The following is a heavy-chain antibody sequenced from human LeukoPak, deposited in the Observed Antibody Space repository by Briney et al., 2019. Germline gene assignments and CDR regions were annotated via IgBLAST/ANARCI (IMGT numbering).Heavy chain of an antibody. CDR2: ISGYNGNT. CDR3: ATGDGIAVAGGDY. Sequence: ASVKVSCKASGYSFSGNGITWVRQAPGQGLEWMGWISGYNGNTAFAQMFRDRVTMTTDTSTSTAYMELRSLTSDDTAVYYCATGDGIAVAGGDYWGQGTLVTVSS. D-gene: IGHD6-19*01. CDR1: GYSFSGNG. J-gene: IGHJ4*02. V-gene: IGHV1-18*01.